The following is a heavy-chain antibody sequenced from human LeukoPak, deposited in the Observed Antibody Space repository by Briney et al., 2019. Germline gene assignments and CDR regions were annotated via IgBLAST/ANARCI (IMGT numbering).Heavy chain of an antibody. CDR3: ARYRSGLFDY. J-gene: IGHJ4*02. V-gene: IGHV4-39*01. CDR2: IYYSGST. D-gene: IGHD2-15*01. CDR1: GGSISSSSYY. Sequence: SETLSLTCTVSGGSISSSSYYWGWIRQPPGKGLEWIGSIYYSGSTYYNPSLKSRVTISVDTSKNQFSLKLSSVTAADTAVYYCARYRSGLFDYWGQGTLVTVSS.